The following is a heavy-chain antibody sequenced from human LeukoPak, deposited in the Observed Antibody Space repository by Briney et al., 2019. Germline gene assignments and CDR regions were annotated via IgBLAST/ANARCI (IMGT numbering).Heavy chain of an antibody. D-gene: IGHD3-10*01. Sequence: SETLSLTCTVSGGSISSSSYYWGWIRQPPGKGLEWIRSIYYSGSTYYNPSLKSRVTISVDTSKNQFSLKLSSVTAADTAVYYCARGGITMVRGVLNWGQGTLVTVSS. J-gene: IGHJ1*01. CDR2: IYYSGST. CDR1: GGSISSSSYY. V-gene: IGHV4-39*01. CDR3: ARGGITMVRGVLN.